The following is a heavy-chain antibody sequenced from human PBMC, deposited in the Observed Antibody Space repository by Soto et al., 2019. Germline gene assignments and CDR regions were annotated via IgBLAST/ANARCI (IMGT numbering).Heavy chain of an antibody. V-gene: IGHV1-18*04. CDR2: ISPYSGNT. CDR3: AMVDNYVTPTPQDV. Sequence: GASVKVSCKGSGYTFIANYIQWVRQAPGQGLEWMGWISPYSGNTHYASKVQGRLTMTTDTSTSTAYMDLGSLTSDDTAVYYCAMVDNYVTPTPQDVWGQGTTVNVSS. D-gene: IGHD3-16*01. J-gene: IGHJ6*02. CDR1: GYTFIANY.